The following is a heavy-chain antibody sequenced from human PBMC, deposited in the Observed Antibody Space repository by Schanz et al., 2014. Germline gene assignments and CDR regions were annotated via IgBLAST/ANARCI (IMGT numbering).Heavy chain of an antibody. CDR1: GFTFSNHG. J-gene: IGHJ6*03. CDR2: IWYDGSNE. Sequence: VQLLESGGGVVQPGRSLRLSCAASGFTFSNHGMHWVRQSPGKGLEWVALIWYDGSNEYYADSVKGRFTISRDNPKKTLYLQMNSLRAEDTAVYYCARDHQWLARYYMDVWGKGTTVTVSS. D-gene: IGHD6-19*01. V-gene: IGHV3-33*01. CDR3: ARDHQWLARYYMDV.